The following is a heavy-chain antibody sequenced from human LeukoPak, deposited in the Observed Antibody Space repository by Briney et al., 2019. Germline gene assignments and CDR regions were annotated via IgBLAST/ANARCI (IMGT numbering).Heavy chain of an antibody. V-gene: IGHV3-33*01. CDR1: GFTFSNYG. CDR2: IWYDGSNK. J-gene: IGHJ4*02. D-gene: IGHD4-17*01. Sequence: QPGGSLRLSCAASGFTFSNYGMHWVRQAPGKGLEGVAAIWYDGSNKYYGDSVKGRFTISRDNSKNTLYLQMNSLRAEDTAAYYCARAGYGDPHFDFWGQGPLVTVSS. CDR3: ARAGYGDPHFDF.